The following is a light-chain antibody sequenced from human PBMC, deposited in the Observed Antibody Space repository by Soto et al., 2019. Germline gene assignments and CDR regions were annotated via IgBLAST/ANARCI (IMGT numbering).Light chain of an antibody. J-gene: IGKJ5*01. CDR3: QLSYITPIT. V-gene: IGKV1-39*01. CDR2: AAS. CDR1: QSISSY. Sequence: DIQMTQSTSSLSASLGDRFTITCLASQSISSYLNWYQQKPGKAPKLLIYAASSLQSGVPSRFSGSGSGTDFTLTISSLQPEDFAPYYCQLSYITPITFALGTLLEIK.